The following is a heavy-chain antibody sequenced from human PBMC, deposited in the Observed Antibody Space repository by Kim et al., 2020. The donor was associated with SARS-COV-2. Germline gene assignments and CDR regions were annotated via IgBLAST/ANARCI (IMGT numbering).Heavy chain of an antibody. CDR3: ARRQFTSGWYYFDY. V-gene: IGHV3-74*01. D-gene: IGHD6-19*01. J-gene: IGHJ4*02. Sequence: ADSVKGRFTISRDNAKNTLYLQMNSRRAEDTAVYYCARRQFTSGWYYFDYWGQGTLVTVPS.